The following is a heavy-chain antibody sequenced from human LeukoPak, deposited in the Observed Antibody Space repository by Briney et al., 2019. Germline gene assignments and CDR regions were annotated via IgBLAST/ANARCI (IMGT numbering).Heavy chain of an antibody. Sequence: SETLSLTCTVSGGSISSSSYYWGWIRQPPGKGLEWIGSIYYSGSTYYNPSLKSRVTISVDTSKNQFSLKPSSVTAADTAVYYCASRGYCSSTSCPNWFDPWGQGTLVTVSS. CDR1: GGSISSSSYY. CDR3: ASRGYCSSTSCPNWFDP. CDR2: IYYSGST. J-gene: IGHJ5*02. V-gene: IGHV4-39*01. D-gene: IGHD2-2*01.